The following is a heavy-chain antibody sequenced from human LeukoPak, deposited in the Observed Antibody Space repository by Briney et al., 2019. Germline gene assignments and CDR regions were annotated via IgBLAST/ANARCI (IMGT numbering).Heavy chain of an antibody. D-gene: IGHD3-10*01. CDR2: ISSSSSYI. CDR3: ARGAHYGSGSHFDY. J-gene: IGHJ4*02. Sequence: GSLRLSWSGFWFTFRCFNMNWVRQGPGKGLGWVPSISSSSSYIYYADSVKGRFTISRDNAKNSLYLQMNSLRAEDTAVYYCARGAHYGSGSHFDYWGQGTLVTVSS. CDR1: WFTFRCFN. V-gene: IGHV3-21*01.